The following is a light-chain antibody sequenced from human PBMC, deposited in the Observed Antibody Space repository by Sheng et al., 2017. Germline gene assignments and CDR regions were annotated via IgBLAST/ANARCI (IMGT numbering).Light chain of an antibody. Sequence: DIQITQSPSSLSASVGDTVTITCRASRGLSNSLAWYQQSPGIAPKLLLYATSRLAGGVPSRFSGSGSGTLYTLTISSLQPEDFATYYCQQYYTTPWTFDQGTKVDIK. CDR3: QQYYTTPWT. CDR1: RGLSNS. V-gene: IGKV1-NL1*01. J-gene: IGKJ1*01. CDR2: ATS.